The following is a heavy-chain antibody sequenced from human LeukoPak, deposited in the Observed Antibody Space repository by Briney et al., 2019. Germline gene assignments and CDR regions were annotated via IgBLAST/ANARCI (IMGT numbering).Heavy chain of an antibody. D-gene: IGHD5-12*01. CDR2: IYYSGST. Sequence: SETLSLTCALYGGSFSGYYWGWIRQPPGKGLEWIGSIYYSGSTYYNPSLKSRVTISVNTSNNQFSLKLSSVTAADTAVYYCARYHSGYDDYWGQGTLVTVSS. V-gene: IGHV4-34*01. CDR1: GGSFSGYY. J-gene: IGHJ4*02. CDR3: ARYHSGYDDY.